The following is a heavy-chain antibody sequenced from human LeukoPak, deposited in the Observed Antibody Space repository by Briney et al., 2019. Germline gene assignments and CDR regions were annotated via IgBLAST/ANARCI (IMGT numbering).Heavy chain of an antibody. V-gene: IGHV1-69*04. CDR1: GDTFNSSA. J-gene: IGHJ5*02. CDR3: AQRLSWLDP. Sequence: GASVKVSCKASGDTFNSSAISWVRQAPGQGLEWVGRIIPMLGIPSYAQNFQGRVTITADTSTNTAFMELSSLGSDDTAVYYCAQRLSWLDPWGQGTRVTVSS. D-gene: IGHD4-17*01. CDR2: IIPMLGIP.